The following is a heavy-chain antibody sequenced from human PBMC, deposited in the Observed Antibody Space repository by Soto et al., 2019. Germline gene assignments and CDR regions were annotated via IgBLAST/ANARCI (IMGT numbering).Heavy chain of an antibody. CDR2: IYYSGST. Sequence: QLQLQESGPGLVKPSETLSLTCTVSGGSISSSSYYWGWIRQPPGKGLEWIGSIYYSGSTYYNPSLKSRVTISVDTSKNQFSLKLSSVTAADTAVYYCASSWTAYGDSPSGWGQGTLVTVSS. CDR1: GGSISSSSYY. V-gene: IGHV4-39*01. CDR3: ASSWTAYGDSPSG. D-gene: IGHD4-17*01. J-gene: IGHJ4*02.